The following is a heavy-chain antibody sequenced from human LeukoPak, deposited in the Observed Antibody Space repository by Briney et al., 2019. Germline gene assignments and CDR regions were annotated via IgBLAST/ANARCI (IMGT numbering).Heavy chain of an antibody. Sequence: PGGSLRLSCAASGFTFSGYGMHWVRQAPGKGLEWVAVISYDGSNKYYADSVKGRFTISRDNSKNTLYLQMNSLRAEDTAVYYCAKDGLKWELLVDYLDYWGQGTLVTVSS. D-gene: IGHD1-26*01. CDR3: AKDGLKWELLVDYLDY. CDR1: GFTFSGYG. CDR2: ISYDGSNK. V-gene: IGHV3-30*18. J-gene: IGHJ4*02.